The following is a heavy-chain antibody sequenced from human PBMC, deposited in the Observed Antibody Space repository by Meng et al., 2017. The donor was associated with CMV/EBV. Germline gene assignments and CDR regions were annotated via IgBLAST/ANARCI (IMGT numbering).Heavy chain of an antibody. CDR3: ARDLLGYCSSTSCPPY. CDR1: GFTFSSYG. V-gene: IGHV3-30*02. D-gene: IGHD2-2*01. CDR2: IRYDGSNK. Sequence: GESLKISCAASGFTFSSYGMHWVRQAPGKGLEWVAFIRYDGSNKYYADSVKGRFTISRDNSKNTLYLQMNSLRAEDTAVYYCARDLLGYCSSTSCPPYWGQGTLVTVSS. J-gene: IGHJ4*02.